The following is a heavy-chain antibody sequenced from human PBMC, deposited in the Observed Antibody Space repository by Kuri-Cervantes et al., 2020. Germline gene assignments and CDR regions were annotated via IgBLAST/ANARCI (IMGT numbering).Heavy chain of an antibody. V-gene: IGHV4-4*07. CDR3: ATSNSAGRITVFGVLGPRELRH. D-gene: IGHD3-3*01. CDR1: GGSISSYY. J-gene: IGHJ1*01. CDR2: IYTSGST. Sequence: ESLKISCTVSGGSISSYYWSWIRQPAGKGLEWIGRIYTSGSTNYNPSLKSRVTISVDKSKNQFSLKLSSVVAADTAVYYCATSNSAGRITVFGVLGPRELRHWGQGTLVTVSS.